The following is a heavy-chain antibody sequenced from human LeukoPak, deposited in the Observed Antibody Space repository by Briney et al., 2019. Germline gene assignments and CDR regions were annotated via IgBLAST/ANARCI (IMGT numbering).Heavy chain of an antibody. J-gene: IGHJ4*02. V-gene: IGHV3-30*04. CDR1: GFTFSSYA. D-gene: IGHD6-19*01. CDR3: ARAVYRSGGYYFDY. Sequence: GRSLRLSCAASGFTFSSYAMQWVRQAPGKGQEWVAVISYDGSDKNYADSVKGRFTISRDNSKNTLYLQMNSLRADDTAVYYCARAVYRSGGYYFDYWGQGTLVIVSS. CDR2: ISYDGSDK.